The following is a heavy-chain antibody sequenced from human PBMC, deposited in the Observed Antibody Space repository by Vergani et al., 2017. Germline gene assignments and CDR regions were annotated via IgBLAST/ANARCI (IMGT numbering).Heavy chain of an antibody. V-gene: IGHV3-49*04. D-gene: IGHD5-18*01. CDR3: SRGRGYSFCYSDY. CDR1: GFSFGDYA. CDR2: IRNKAYGGTT. Sequence: EVQLVESGGGLVPPGRSLRLSRAASGFSFGDYAMTWVRQALGKGLAWVAFIRNKAYGGTTEYAASVKGRFTISREDSKRLAYLQLSGLKTEDTAVYFCSRGRGYSFCYSDYWGQGSVVTVSS. J-gene: IGHJ4*02.